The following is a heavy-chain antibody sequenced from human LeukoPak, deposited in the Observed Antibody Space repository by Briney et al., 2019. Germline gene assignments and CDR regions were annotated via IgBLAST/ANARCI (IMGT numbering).Heavy chain of an antibody. CDR3: ARGTIRYFDWLFSN. J-gene: IGHJ4*02. CDR2: INTNTGNP. V-gene: IGHV7-4-1*02. D-gene: IGHD3-9*01. CDR1: GYTFTSYA. Sequence: ASVKVSCKASGYTFTSYAMNWGRQAPGQGLEWMGWINTNTGNPTYAQGFTGRFVFSLDTSVSTAYLQISSLKAEDTAVYYCARGTIRYFDWLFSNWGQGTLVTVSS.